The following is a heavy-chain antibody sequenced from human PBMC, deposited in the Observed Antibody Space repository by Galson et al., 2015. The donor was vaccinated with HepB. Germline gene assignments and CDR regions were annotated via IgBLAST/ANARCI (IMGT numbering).Heavy chain of an antibody. D-gene: IGHD3-22*01. CDR1: GFTFSSYA. CDR3: ARDHYCDSSGYYQYYFDY. CDR2: ISYDGSNK. Sequence: SLRLSCAASGFTFSSYAMHWVRQAPGKGLEWVAVISYDGSNKYYADSVKGRFTISRDNSKNTPYLQMNSLRAEDTAVYYCARDHYCDSSGYYQYYFDYWGQGTLVTVSS. J-gene: IGHJ4*02. V-gene: IGHV3-30*04.